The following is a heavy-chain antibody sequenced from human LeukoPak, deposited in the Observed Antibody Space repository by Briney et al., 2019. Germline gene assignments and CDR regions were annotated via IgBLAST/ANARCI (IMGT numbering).Heavy chain of an antibody. CDR2: IYPGDSDT. J-gene: IGHJ3*02. Sequence: GESLKISCKGSGYIFSNYWIGWVRQMPGKGLEWMGIIYPGDSDTRYSPSFQGQVTISADKSISTAYLQWSSLKASDTAMYYCARHCSSTSCSAAFDIWGQGTMVTVSS. D-gene: IGHD2-2*01. CDR3: ARHCSSTSCSAAFDI. CDR1: GYIFSNYW. V-gene: IGHV5-51*01.